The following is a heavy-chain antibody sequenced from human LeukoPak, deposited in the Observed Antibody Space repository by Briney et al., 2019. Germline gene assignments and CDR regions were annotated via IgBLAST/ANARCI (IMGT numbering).Heavy chain of an antibody. J-gene: IGHJ4*02. Sequence: PGGSLRLSCAASGFTFSSYSMNWVRQAPGKGLEWVSSISSSSSYIYYADSVKGRFTISRDNAKNSPYLQMDSLRAEDTAVYYCARVTVTTLENWGQGTLVTVSS. CDR1: GFTFSSYS. V-gene: IGHV3-21*01. CDR2: ISSSSSYI. CDR3: ARVTVTTLEN. D-gene: IGHD4-17*01.